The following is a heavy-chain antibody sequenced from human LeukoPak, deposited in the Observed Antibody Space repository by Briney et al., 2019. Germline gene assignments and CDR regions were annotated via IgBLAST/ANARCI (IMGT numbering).Heavy chain of an antibody. Sequence: GGSLRLSCAASGFTFSNYGMHWVRQAPGKGLEWVGVIWYDGSNKYYADSVKGRFTISRDNSKNTLYLQMNSLRAEDTAVYYCARARDVDIVVVPAADDAFDIWGQGTMVTVSS. CDR2: IWYDGSNK. CDR1: GFTFSNYG. J-gene: IGHJ3*02. CDR3: ARARDVDIVVVPAADDAFDI. D-gene: IGHD2-2*03. V-gene: IGHV3-33*01.